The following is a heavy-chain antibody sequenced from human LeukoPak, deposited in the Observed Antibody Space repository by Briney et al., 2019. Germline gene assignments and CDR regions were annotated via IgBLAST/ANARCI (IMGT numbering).Heavy chain of an antibody. Sequence: SETLSLTCAVYGGSLSGYYWSWIRQPPGKGLEWIGEINHSGSTNYNPSLKSRVTISVDTSKNQFSLKLSSVTAADTAVYYCATYTAMAEIDYWGQGTLVTVSS. D-gene: IGHD5-18*01. CDR2: INHSGST. CDR1: GGSLSGYY. V-gene: IGHV4-34*01. J-gene: IGHJ4*02. CDR3: ATYTAMAEIDY.